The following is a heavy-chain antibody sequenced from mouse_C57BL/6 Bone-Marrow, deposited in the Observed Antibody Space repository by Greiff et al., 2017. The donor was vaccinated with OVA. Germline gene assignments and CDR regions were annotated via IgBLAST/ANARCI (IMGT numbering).Heavy chain of an antibody. CDR1: GFTFSSYA. CDR2: ISSGGDYI. Sequence: EVQGVESGEGLVKPGGSLKLSCAASGFTFSSYAMSWVRQTPEKRLEWVAYISSGGDYIYYADTVKGRFTISRDNARNTLYLQMSSLKSEDTAMYYCTRDRGYLPYWYFDVWGTGTTVTVSS. D-gene: IGHD2-2*01. J-gene: IGHJ1*03. V-gene: IGHV5-9-1*02. CDR3: TRDRGYLPYWYFDV.